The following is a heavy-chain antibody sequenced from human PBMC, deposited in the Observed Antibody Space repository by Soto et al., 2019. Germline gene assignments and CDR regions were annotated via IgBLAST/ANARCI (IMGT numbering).Heavy chain of an antibody. D-gene: IGHD4-17*01. CDR3: ANSNLNYDYGDYGVFDY. Sequence: GGSLRLSCAASGFTFSSYAMSWVRQAPGKGLEWVSAISGSGGSTYYADSVKGRFTISRDNSKNTLYLQMNSLRAEDTAVYYCANSNLNYDYGDYGVFDYWGQGTLVTVSS. CDR2: ISGSGGST. J-gene: IGHJ4*02. CDR1: GFTFSSYA. V-gene: IGHV3-23*01.